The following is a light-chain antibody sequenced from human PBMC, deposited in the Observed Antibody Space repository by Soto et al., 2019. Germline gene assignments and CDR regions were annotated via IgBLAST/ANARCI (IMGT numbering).Light chain of an antibody. J-gene: IGLJ2*01. V-gene: IGLV2-11*01. CDR2: DVT. CDR3: CSSAGTYLL. Sequence: QSVLTQPRSVSGFPGQSVTISCTGSSTDVGGYNHVSWYQQHPGKAPKLMIYDVTKRPSGVPDRFSGSKSDNTASLTISGVQAEDEADYFCCSSAGTYLLFGGGTKLTVL. CDR1: STDVGGYNH.